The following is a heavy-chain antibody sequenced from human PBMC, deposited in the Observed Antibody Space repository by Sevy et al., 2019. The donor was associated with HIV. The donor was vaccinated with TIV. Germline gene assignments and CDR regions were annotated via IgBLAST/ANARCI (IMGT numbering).Heavy chain of an antibody. Sequence: GGSLRLSCVTSGFSFSSYSMNWVRQAPGKGLEWVSYISSSSVTIRYADSVKGRLTISRDNAKNSLFLQMNSLRAEDTAVYYCARDDHWAFDYWGQGALVTVSS. J-gene: IGHJ4*02. CDR2: ISSSSVTI. V-gene: IGHV3-48*01. CDR1: GFSFSSYS. CDR3: ARDDHWAFDY. D-gene: IGHD7-27*01.